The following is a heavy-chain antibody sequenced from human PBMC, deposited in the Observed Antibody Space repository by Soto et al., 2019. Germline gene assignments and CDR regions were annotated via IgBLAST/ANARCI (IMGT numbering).Heavy chain of an antibody. CDR3: VRGCGRASCPYYLDV. Sequence: EVQLVESGGGLVQPGGSLRLSCAASAFTLSTYWMSWVRQAPGKGQEWVATIKQDGSQTHYVDSVKGRFTISRDNAENSAYLQMNSLRAEDTAVYYCVRGCGRASCPYYLDVWGKGTTVTVAS. J-gene: IGHJ6*03. V-gene: IGHV3-7*01. D-gene: IGHD2-2*01. CDR2: IKQDGSQT. CDR1: AFTLSTYW.